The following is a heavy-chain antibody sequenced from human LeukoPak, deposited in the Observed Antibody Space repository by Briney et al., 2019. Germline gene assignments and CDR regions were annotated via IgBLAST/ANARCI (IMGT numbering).Heavy chain of an antibody. CDR2: ISSNSSTI. V-gene: IGHV3-48*03. D-gene: IGHD5-18*01. J-gene: IGHJ4*02. CDR1: GFTFSSYE. CDR3: ARPLLGYTYVFDY. Sequence: GGSLRLSCAASGFTFSSYEMNWVRQAPGQGLGWVSYISSNSSTIYYADSVKDRFTISRDNAKNSLYLQMNSLRAEDTAVYYCARPLLGYTYVFDYWGQGTLVTVSS.